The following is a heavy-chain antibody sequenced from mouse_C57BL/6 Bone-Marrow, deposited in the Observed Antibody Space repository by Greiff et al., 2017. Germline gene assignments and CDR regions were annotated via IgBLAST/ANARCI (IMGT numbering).Heavy chain of an antibody. CDR1: GYSFTDYN. CDR3: ARDSSRRDCAMDC. Sequence: VPLQQSGPELVKPGASVKISCKASGYSFTDYNMNWVKQSHGKSLEWIGVINPNYGTTSYNQKFKGKATVTVDQSSSTAYMQLNSLTSEDSAVYYCARDSSRRDCAMDCWGQGTTVTVSS. J-gene: IGHJ4*01. V-gene: IGHV1-39*01. CDR2: INPNYGTT. D-gene: IGHD1-1*01.